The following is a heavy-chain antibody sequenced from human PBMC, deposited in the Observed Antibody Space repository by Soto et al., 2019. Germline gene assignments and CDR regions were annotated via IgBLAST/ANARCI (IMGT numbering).Heavy chain of an antibody. Sequence: SPTLSLTCAISGDSVSSNSAAWNWIRQSPSRGLEWLGRTYYRSKWYNDYAVSVKSRITINPDTSKNQFSLQLNSVTPEDTAVYYCARVSGYCSSTSCYWLENIGYYYYYMDVWGKGTTVTVSS. D-gene: IGHD2-2*01. CDR3: ARVSGYCSSTSCYWLENIGYYYYYMDV. V-gene: IGHV6-1*01. J-gene: IGHJ6*03. CDR2: TYYRSKWYN. CDR1: GDSVSSNSAA.